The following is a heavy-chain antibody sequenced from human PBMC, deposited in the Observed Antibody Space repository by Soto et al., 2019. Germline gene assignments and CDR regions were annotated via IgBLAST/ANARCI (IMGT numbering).Heavy chain of an antibody. CDR1: GFTFSSYG. V-gene: IGHV3-33*01. J-gene: IGHJ5*02. D-gene: IGHD1-1*01. Sequence: GGSLRLSCAASGFTFSSYGMHWVRQAPGKGLEWVAVIWYDGSNKYYADSVKGRFTISRDNSKNTLYLQMNSLRAEDTAVYYCARDTLRTTGTGWFDPWGQGTLVTLSS. CDR2: IWYDGSNK. CDR3: ARDTLRTTGTGWFDP.